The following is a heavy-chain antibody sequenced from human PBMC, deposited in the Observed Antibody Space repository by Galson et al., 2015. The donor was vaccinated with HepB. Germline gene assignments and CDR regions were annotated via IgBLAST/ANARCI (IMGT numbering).Heavy chain of an antibody. D-gene: IGHD2-21*01. Sequence: SLRLSCAASGFTFSSYAMSWVRQAPGKGLEWVSAISGSGGSTYYADSVKGRFTISRDNSKNTLYLQMNSLRAEDTAVYYCAKNHSPLYCGGDRYYWYFDLWGRGTLVTVSS. CDR3: AKNHSPLYCGGDRYYWYFDL. CDR1: GFTFSSYA. J-gene: IGHJ2*01. CDR2: ISGSGGST. V-gene: IGHV3-23*01.